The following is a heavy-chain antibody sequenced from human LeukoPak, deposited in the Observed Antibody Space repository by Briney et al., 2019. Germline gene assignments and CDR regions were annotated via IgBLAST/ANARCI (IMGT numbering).Heavy chain of an antibody. J-gene: IGHJ4*02. CDR1: GGSISSSNYY. D-gene: IGHD2-21*02. CDR2: IYYSGST. CDR3: ARAVVVTAMWIVYYFDY. V-gene: IGHV4-39*01. Sequence: PSETLSLTCTLSGGSISSSNYYWGWLRQPPGTGLEWIGSIYYSGSTYYNPSLKSRLTISVHTPKNQFSLKLTSVTAADTAVYYCARAVVVTAMWIVYYFDYWGQGTLVTVSS.